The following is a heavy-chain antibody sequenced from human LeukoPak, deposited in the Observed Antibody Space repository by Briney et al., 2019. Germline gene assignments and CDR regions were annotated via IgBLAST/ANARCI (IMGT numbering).Heavy chain of an antibody. CDR2: ISSSGSTI. CDR1: GFTFSSYE. CDR3: AKDGELFTRDNAPN. Sequence: SGGSLRLSCAASGFTFSSYEMNWVRQAPGKGLEWVSYISSSGSTIYYADSVKGRFTISRDNAKNSLYLQMNSLRAEDTAVYYCAKDGELFTRDNAPNWGQGTLVTVSS. D-gene: IGHD3-10*01. J-gene: IGHJ4*02. V-gene: IGHV3-48*03.